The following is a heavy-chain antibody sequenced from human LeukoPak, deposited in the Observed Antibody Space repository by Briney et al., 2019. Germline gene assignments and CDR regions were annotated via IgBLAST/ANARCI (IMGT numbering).Heavy chain of an antibody. J-gene: IGHJ4*02. CDR2: ISSSGTNN. CDR3: AKDVVTHFDH. CDR1: GFTFRTSG. Sequence: PGGSLRLSCAASGFTFRTSGMNWVRQAPGKGLEWVSYISSSGTNNSYAQSVKGRFTITRDNAQNSLTLHMNTLRADDTAVYYCAKDVVTHFDHWGQGTLVTVSS. D-gene: IGHD2-21*02. V-gene: IGHV3-48*01.